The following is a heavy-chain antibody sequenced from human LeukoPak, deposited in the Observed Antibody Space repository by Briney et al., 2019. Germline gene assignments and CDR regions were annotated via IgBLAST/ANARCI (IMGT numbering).Heavy chain of an antibody. CDR3: ARSYQLWPFDY. CDR1: GGSISSYY. D-gene: IGHD5-18*01. J-gene: IGHJ4*02. Sequence: SETLSLTCTVSGGSISSYYWSWIRQPPGKGLEWIGYIYYSGSTNYNPSLKGRVTISVDTSKNQFSLKLSSVTAADTAVYYCARSYQLWPFDYWGQGTLVTVSS. CDR2: IYYSGST. V-gene: IGHV4-59*08.